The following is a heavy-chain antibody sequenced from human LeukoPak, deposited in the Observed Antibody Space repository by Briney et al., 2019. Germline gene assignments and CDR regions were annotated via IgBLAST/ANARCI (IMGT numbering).Heavy chain of an antibody. D-gene: IGHD3-10*01. CDR3: AKGYYGSGSYGWFDY. CDR2: ISGSGDRT. V-gene: IGHV3-23*01. CDR1: GFTFSSSA. Sequence: PGGSLRLSCAASGFTFSSSATSWVRQAPGKGLEWVSTISGSGDRTYYADSVKGRFTISRDNSKNTLFLHMNSLRAEDTAVYSCAKGYYGSGSYGWFDYWGQGTLVTVSS. J-gene: IGHJ4*02.